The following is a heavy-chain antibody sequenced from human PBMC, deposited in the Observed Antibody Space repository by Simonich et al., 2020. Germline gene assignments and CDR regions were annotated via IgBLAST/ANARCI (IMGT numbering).Heavy chain of an antibody. D-gene: IGHD3-22*01. CDR1: GFTFSSYA. Sequence: GGGLVQPGGSLRLSCAASGFTFSSYALSWVRQAPGKGLEWVSAISGSGGSKYYADSVTGRFTISRDNSKNTLYLQMNSLRAEDTAVYYCAKDLGERITMIVVVIDAFDIWGQGTMVTVSS. J-gene: IGHJ3*02. V-gene: IGHV3-23*01. CDR3: AKDLGERITMIVVVIDAFDI. CDR2: ISGSGGSK.